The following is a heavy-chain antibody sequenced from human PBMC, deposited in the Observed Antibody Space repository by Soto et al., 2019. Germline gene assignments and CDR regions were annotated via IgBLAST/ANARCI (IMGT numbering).Heavy chain of an antibody. CDR3: ARHRRITIIPWFDP. V-gene: IGHV4-34*01. CDR1: GGSFRGYC. D-gene: IGHD3-3*01. J-gene: IGHJ5*02. CDR2: INNSAST. Sequence: SGSLSLTCAVSGGSFRGYCWSWIRQPPGKGLEWIGEINNSASTNYNPSLKMRVTISVDTSKHQFSLQLSSVTAADTGVYDSARHRRITIIPWFDPWGHGTLVTVSS.